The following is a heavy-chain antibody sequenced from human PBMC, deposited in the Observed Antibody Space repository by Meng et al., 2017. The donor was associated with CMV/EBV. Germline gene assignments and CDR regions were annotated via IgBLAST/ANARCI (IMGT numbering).Heavy chain of an antibody. Sequence: RQLQGPGPGLVKPSETPSLTCTVSVGSISSSSYYWGWIRQPPGKGLEWIGSIYYSGSTYYNPSLKSRVTISVDTSKNQFSLKLSSVTAADTAVYYCAAPAAAGPGWFDPWGQGTLVTVSS. CDR2: IYYSGST. V-gene: IGHV4-39*07. D-gene: IGHD6-13*01. J-gene: IGHJ5*02. CDR1: VGSISSSSYY. CDR3: AAPAAAGPGWFDP.